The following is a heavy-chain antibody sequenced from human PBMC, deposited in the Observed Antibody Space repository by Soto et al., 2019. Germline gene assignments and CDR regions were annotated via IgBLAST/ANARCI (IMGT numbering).Heavy chain of an antibody. D-gene: IGHD6-6*01. CDR2: ISSSSSYI. V-gene: IGHV3-21*01. CDR3: ARVNGYEQLVLYYYYGMDV. Sequence: EVQLVESGGGLVKPGGSLRLSCAASGFTFSSYSMNWVRQAPGKGLEWVSSISSSSSYIYYADSVKGRFTISRDNAKNSLYLQMNSLRAEDTAVYYCARVNGYEQLVLYYYYGMDVWGQGTTVTVSS. CDR1: GFTFSSYS. J-gene: IGHJ6*02.